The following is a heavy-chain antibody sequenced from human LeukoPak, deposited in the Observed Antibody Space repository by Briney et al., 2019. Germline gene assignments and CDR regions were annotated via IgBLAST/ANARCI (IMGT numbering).Heavy chain of an antibody. J-gene: IGHJ4*02. D-gene: IGHD6-13*01. CDR3: ARQPSRRWYFDY. Sequence: PSETLSLTCAVYGGSFSGYYWSWIRQPPGKGPEWIGEINHSGSTNYNPSLKSRVTISVDTSKNQFSLKLSSVTAADTAVYYCARQPSRRWYFDYWGQGTLVTVSS. CDR2: INHSGST. CDR1: GGSFSGYY. V-gene: IGHV4-34*01.